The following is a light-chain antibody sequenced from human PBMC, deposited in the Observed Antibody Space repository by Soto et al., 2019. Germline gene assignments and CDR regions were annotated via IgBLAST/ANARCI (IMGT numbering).Light chain of an antibody. Sequence: QSALTQPASVSGSPGQSITISCTGTSRDVGGYNYVSWYQQHPAKAPKLMIYDVSNRPSGVSNRFSGSKSGNTASLTISGLQAEDEADYYCRSYTSPNTWVFGGGTKLTVL. J-gene: IGLJ3*02. CDR3: RSYTSPNTWV. CDR2: DVS. V-gene: IGLV2-14*01. CDR1: SRDVGGYNY.